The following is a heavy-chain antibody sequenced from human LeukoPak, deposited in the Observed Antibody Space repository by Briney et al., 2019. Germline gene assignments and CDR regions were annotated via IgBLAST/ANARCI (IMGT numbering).Heavy chain of an antibody. CDR2: IIPIFGTA. Sequence: GASVTVSCTASGYTFTSYDINWVRQAPGQGLEWMGGIIPIFGTANYAQKFQGRVTITADESTSTAYMELSSLRSEDTAVYYCARESPVITILYGAPKYGMDVWGQGTTVTVSS. J-gene: IGHJ6*02. D-gene: IGHD3-3*01. CDR1: GYTFTSYD. CDR3: ARESPVITILYGAPKYGMDV. V-gene: IGHV1-69*13.